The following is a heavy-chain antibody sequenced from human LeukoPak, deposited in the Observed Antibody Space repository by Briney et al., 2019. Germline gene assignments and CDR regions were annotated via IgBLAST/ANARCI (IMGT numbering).Heavy chain of an antibody. V-gene: IGHV3-7*01. J-gene: IGHJ4*02. CDR1: GFILTNYF. D-gene: IGHD3-3*01. CDR3: ATDRGWRTSGYYLYYFEY. Sequence: GGSLRLSCAASGFILTNYFMSWVRQAPGKGLEWVASIKHDGSEEYYVDSVRGRFTISRDNTKNSLYLQMSSLRAEDTAVYYCATDRGWRTSGYYLYYFEYWGQGTLVTVSS. CDR2: IKHDGSEE.